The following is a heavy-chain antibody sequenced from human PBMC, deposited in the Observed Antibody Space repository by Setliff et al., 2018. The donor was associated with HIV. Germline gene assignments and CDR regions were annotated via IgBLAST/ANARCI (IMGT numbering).Heavy chain of an antibody. J-gene: IGHJ5*02. CDR1: GGTFSTYV. CDR2: MLPILGMG. V-gene: IGHV1-69*10. D-gene: IGHD6-19*01. CDR3: ARDSSGWYKGNWFDP. Sequence: GASVKVSCKTSGGTFSTYVITWVRQAPGQGLEWMGGMLPILGMGDFAQKFQGRVTITADASTSTVYMELSSLRSEDTAVYYCARDSSGWYKGNWFDPWGQGTLVTVSS.